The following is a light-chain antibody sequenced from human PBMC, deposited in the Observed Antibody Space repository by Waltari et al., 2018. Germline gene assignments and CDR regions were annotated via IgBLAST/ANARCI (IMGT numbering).Light chain of an antibody. CDR1: QRLLYSSNNRNY. V-gene: IGKV4-1*01. J-gene: IGKJ4*01. Sequence: DIVMTQSPDSLAVSVGERATINCKSSQRLLYSSNNRNYLFWYQQKPAPPPKVVVNWASTRASGVPDPFSGSGSETDFTLTISSLQAEDVAVYYCQQFFATPLTFGGGTKVEIK. CDR2: WAS. CDR3: QQFFATPLT.